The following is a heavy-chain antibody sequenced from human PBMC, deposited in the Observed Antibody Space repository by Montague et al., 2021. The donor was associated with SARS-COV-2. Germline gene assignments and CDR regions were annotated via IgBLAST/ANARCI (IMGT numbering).Heavy chain of an antibody. CDR2: XDWDDDK. Sequence: PALVKPTQTLTLTCTFSGFSLSTSGMCVSWIRQPPGKALEWLALXDWDDDKYYSTSLKTRLTISKDTSKNQVVLTMTNLDPVDTATYYCARSFSIFGVVIIPAYFASGGQGPRVPVSS. CDR3: ARSFSIFGVVIIPAYFAS. D-gene: IGHD3-3*01. J-gene: IGHJ4*02. CDR1: GFSLSTSGMC. V-gene: IGHV2-70*01.